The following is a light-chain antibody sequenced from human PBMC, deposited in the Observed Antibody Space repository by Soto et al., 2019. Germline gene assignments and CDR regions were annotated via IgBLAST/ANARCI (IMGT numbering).Light chain of an antibody. CDR1: SSDVGGYNY. Sequence: QSVLTQPASVSGSPGQSITISCTGTSSDVGGYNYVSWYQQHSGKAPKLMIYDVSNRPSGVSNRFSGSKSGNTASLTISGLQAEDESDYYCSSYTGSSTYVFGTGTKLTVL. CDR3: SSYTGSSTYV. J-gene: IGLJ1*01. CDR2: DVS. V-gene: IGLV2-14*03.